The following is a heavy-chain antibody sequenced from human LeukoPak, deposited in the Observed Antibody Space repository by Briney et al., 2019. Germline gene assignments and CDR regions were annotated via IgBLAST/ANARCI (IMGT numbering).Heavy chain of an antibody. V-gene: IGHV4-61*01. CDR3: ARVIGYSGYRLGCFDY. CDR1: GGSVSSGSYY. D-gene: IGHD5-12*01. CDR2: IYYSGST. J-gene: IGHJ4*02. Sequence: SETLSLTCTVSGGSVSSGSYYWSWIRQPPGKGLEWIGYIYYSGSTNYNPSLKSRVTISVDTSKNQFSLKLSSVTAADTAVYYCARVIGYSGYRLGCFDYWGQGTLVTVSS.